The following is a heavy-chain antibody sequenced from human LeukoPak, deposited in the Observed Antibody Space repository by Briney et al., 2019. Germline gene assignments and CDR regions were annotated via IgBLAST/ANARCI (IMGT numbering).Heavy chain of an antibody. D-gene: IGHD3-3*01. CDR3: AREKYDFWSGQGPRNYYYYMDV. CDR1: GSTLSSYW. CDR2: IKQDGSEK. Sequence: GGSLRLSCAASGSTLSSYWMSWGRQAAGRWMEWVANIKQDGSEKYYVDSVKGRFTSSRDSDKNSLYLQMNSLRAEDTAVYYCAREKYDFWSGQGPRNYYYYMDVWGKGTTVTVSS. V-gene: IGHV3-7*01. J-gene: IGHJ6*03.